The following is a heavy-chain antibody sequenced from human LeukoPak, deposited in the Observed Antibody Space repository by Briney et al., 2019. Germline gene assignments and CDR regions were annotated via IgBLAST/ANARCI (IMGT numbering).Heavy chain of an antibody. CDR3: ARAGPYLDGYDAGPTSQFDP. V-gene: IGHV4-31*03. D-gene: IGHD3-3*01. CDR1: GGSLSSGGYY. Sequence: PSQTLSLTCTVSGGSLSSGGYYWSWIRQHPGKGLEWIGYIYYSGSTYYNPSLNSRVTISVDTSKNQFSLKLSSVTAADTAVYYCARAGPYLDGYDAGPTSQFDPWGQGTLVTGSS. J-gene: IGHJ5*02. CDR2: IYYSGST.